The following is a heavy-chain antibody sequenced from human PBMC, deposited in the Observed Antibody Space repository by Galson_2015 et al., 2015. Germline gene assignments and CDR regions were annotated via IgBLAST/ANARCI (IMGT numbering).Heavy chain of an antibody. D-gene: IGHD3-10*01. J-gene: IGHJ4*02. CDR2: IKQDGSEK. V-gene: IGHV3-7*05. CDR1: GFIFRFFW. Sequence: SLRLSCAASGFIFRFFWMSWVRQAPGKGLEWVANIKQDGSEKYHVDSVKGRFTISRDNAKNSLYLQMNSLRAEDTAVYYCVRDHAWHLYVSESSFDYWGQRTLLPVSS. CDR3: VRDHAWHLYVSESSFDY.